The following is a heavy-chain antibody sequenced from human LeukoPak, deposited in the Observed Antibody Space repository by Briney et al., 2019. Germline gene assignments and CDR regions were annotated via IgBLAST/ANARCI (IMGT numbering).Heavy chain of an antibody. CDR3: ATRPITAPAGLH. V-gene: IGHV1-18*01. CDR1: GYSFTNYA. CDR2: INPYNGNT. Sequence: GASVKVSCKASGYSFTNYAISWERQAPGQGLEWMGWINPYNGNTNYAQNLQGRVTMTTDTSTGTAYMELRSLRSDDTAVYYCATRPITAPAGLHWGQGTLVTVSS. D-gene: IGHD6-6*01. J-gene: IGHJ4*02.